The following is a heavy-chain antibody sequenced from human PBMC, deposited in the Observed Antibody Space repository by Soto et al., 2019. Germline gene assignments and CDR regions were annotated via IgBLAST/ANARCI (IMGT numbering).Heavy chain of an antibody. V-gene: IGHV4-4*07. CDR2: IFTSEST. CDR3: TVYYGGSSFQY. D-gene: IGHD4-17*01. CDR1: GVSLTNYY. J-gene: IGHJ4*02. Sequence: QVQLQESGPGLVKPSETLSLTCTVSGVSLTNYYWSWIRQPAGKGLEWFGRIFTSESTNYNPSLRSRVSMSADTCKNQCSLKLTSGTGALTAMYNCTVYYGGSSFQYGGQGTLVTVSP.